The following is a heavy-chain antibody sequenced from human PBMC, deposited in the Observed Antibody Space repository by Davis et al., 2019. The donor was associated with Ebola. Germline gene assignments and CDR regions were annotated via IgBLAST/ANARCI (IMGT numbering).Heavy chain of an antibody. CDR3: ARVIEGWELLGNYYYGMDV. CDR1: GFTFSSYA. D-gene: IGHD1-26*01. Sequence: GESLKISCAASGFTFSSYAMHWVRQAPGKGLEWVALIPYDGSDTYYADPVKGRFTFSRDNSENTLYLQMNSLRAEDTALYYCARVIEGWELLGNYYYGMDVWGQGTTVTVSS. J-gene: IGHJ6*02. CDR2: IPYDGSDT. V-gene: IGHV3-30-3*01.